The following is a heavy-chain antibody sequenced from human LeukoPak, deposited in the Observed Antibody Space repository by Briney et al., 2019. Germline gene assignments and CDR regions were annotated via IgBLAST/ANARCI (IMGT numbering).Heavy chain of an antibody. CDR2: IYYSGST. CDR3: ARDGCSSTSCYPYFDY. Sequence: PSETLSLTCTVSGGSISSYYWSWIRQPPGKGLEWIGYIYYSGSTNYNPSLKSRVTISVDTSKNQFSLKLSSVTAADTAVYYCARDGCSSTSCYPYFDYWGQGTLVTVSS. CDR1: GGSISSYY. V-gene: IGHV4-59*01. J-gene: IGHJ4*02. D-gene: IGHD2-2*01.